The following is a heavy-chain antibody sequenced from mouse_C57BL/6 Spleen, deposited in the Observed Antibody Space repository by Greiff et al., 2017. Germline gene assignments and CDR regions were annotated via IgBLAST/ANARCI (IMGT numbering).Heavy chain of an antibody. CDR3: ASWNEYDEEYFDY. Sequence: QVQLQQSGAELAKPGASVKLSCKASGYTFTSYWMHWVKQRPGQGLEWIGYINPRSGYTKYNQKFKDKATLTADTSSSTAYMQLSSLTYEASAVYYCASWNEYDEEYFDYWGPGTTLTVSS. V-gene: IGHV1-7*01. J-gene: IGHJ2*01. CDR2: INPRSGYT. D-gene: IGHD2-4*01. CDR1: GYTFTSYW.